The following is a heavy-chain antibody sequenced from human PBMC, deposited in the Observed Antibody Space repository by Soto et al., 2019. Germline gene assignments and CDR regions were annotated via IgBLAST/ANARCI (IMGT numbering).Heavy chain of an antibody. V-gene: IGHV3-33*01. CDR1: GFTFSSYG. Sequence: PGGSLRLSCAASGFTFSSYGMHWVRQAPGKGLEWVAVIWYDGSNKYYADSVKGRFTISRDNSKNTLYLQMNSLRAEDTAVYYWASLVGKIGTPEYWGKGTMVTVSS. CDR2: IWYDGSNK. CDR3: ASLVGKIGTPEY. D-gene: IGHD2-15*01. J-gene: IGHJ6*03.